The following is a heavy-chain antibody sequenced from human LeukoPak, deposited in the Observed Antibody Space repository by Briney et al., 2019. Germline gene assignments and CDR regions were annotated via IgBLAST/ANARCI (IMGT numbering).Heavy chain of an antibody. J-gene: IGHJ3*01. CDR3: ARWNGDYRAFDL. Sequence: GGSLRLSCVTSGFSFSLSNYGMHWVRQPPGKGLEWVAVISYEGSLKYYGDSVKGRFTISRDTSEKTLFLQMSNLRAEDTGVYYCARWNGDYRAFDLWGQGTMVSVSS. CDR2: ISYEGSLK. V-gene: IGHV3-33*01. D-gene: IGHD4-17*01. CDR1: GFSFSLSNYG.